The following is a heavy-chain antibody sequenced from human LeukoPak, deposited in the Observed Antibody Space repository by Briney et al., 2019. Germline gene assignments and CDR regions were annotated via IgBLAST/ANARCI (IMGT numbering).Heavy chain of an antibody. CDR1: GFTVSSNY. J-gene: IGHJ5*02. CDR2: IYSGGST. D-gene: IGHD2-2*02. CDR3: ARDGTGYCSSTSCYTGPFT. V-gene: IGHV3-66*01. Sequence: GGSLRLSCAASGFTVSSNYMSWVRQAPGKGLEWVSVIYSGGSTYYADSVKGRFTISRDNAKNSVYLQMNSLRAEDTAVYYCARDGTGYCSSTSCYTGPFTWGQGTLVTVSS.